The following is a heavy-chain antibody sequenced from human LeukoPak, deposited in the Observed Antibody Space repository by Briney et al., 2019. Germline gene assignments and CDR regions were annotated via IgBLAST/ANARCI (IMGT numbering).Heavy chain of an antibody. D-gene: IGHD6-19*01. Sequence: SETLSLTCTVSGYSISSGYYWGWIRQPPGKGLEWIGSIYHSGSTYYNPSLKSRVTISVDTSKNQFSLKLSSVTAADTAVYYCARDRAVAGNRAIDYWGQGALVTVSS. CDR1: GYSISSGYY. CDR3: ARDRAVAGNRAIDY. J-gene: IGHJ4*02. CDR2: IYHSGST. V-gene: IGHV4-38-2*02.